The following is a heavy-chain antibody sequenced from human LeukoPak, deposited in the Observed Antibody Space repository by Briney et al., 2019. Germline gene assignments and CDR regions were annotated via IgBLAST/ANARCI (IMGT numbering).Heavy chain of an antibody. CDR2: IYYSGST. J-gene: IGHJ4*02. V-gene: IGHV4-39*01. D-gene: IGHD3-9*01. Sequence: SETLSLTCTVSGGSISSSSYYWGWIRQPPGKGLEWIGSIYYSGSTYYNPSLKSRVTISVDTSKNQFSLKLSSVTAADTAVYYCARQGDFDWLDLYYFDYWGQGTLVTVSS. CDR1: GGSISSSSYY. CDR3: ARQGDFDWLDLYYFDY.